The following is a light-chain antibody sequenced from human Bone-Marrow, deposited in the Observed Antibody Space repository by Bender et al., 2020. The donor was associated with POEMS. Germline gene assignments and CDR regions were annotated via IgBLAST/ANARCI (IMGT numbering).Light chain of an antibody. J-gene: IGLJ2*01. CDR2: DNG. CDR1: NIGSYS. V-gene: IGLV3-21*02. Sequence: SYVLTQPPSVSVAPGQTARIACGGNNIGSYSVHWYQQKPGQAPVLVVYDNGDRPSGIPERFSGSNSGNSATLTITRVEAGDEADYYCQVWDNRSDHPQIFGGGTKLTV. CDR3: QVWDNRSDHPQI.